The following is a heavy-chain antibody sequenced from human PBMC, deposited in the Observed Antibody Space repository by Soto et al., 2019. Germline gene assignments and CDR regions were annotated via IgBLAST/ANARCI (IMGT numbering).Heavy chain of an antibody. CDR2: IYYSGST. D-gene: IGHD3-16*01. CDR1: GGSISSGDYY. J-gene: IGHJ4*02. V-gene: IGHV4-30-4*01. Sequence: QVQLQESGPGLVKPSQTLSLTCTVSGGSISSGDYYWSWIRQPPGKGLEWIGYIYYSGSTYYNPSLKSRVTISVDTSKNQFSLKLSSVTAADTAVYYCARGLRGVWGRFDYFDYWGQGTLVTVSS. CDR3: ARGLRGVWGRFDYFDY.